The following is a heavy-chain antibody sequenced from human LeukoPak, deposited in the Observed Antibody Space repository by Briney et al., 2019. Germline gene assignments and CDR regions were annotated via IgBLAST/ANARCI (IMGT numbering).Heavy chain of an antibody. CDR1: GGTFSNYA. Sequence: GASVKVSCETSGGTFSNYAISWMRQAPGQGLEWMGVIIPIFDTPNYAQKWQGRVTITTDESTSTAYMELRSLRSEDTAVYYCASQLFHLDSSGYSLDALDIWGQGTMVTVSS. V-gene: IGHV1-69*05. D-gene: IGHD3-22*01. CDR2: IIPIFDTP. CDR3: ASQLFHLDSSGYSLDALDI. J-gene: IGHJ3*02.